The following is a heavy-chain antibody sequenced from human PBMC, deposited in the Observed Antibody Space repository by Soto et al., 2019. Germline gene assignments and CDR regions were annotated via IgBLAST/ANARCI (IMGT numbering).Heavy chain of an antibody. J-gene: IGHJ4*02. CDR3: ARGHYDFWSGYSYYFDY. V-gene: IGHV4-30-4*01. CDR1: GGSISSGDYY. D-gene: IGHD3-3*01. CDR2: IYYSGST. Sequence: SETLSLTCTVSGGSISSGDYYWSWIRQPPGKGLEWIGYIYYSGSTYYNPSLKSRVTISVDTPKNQFSLKLSSVTAADAAVYYCARGHYDFWSGYSYYFDYWGQGTLVTVSS.